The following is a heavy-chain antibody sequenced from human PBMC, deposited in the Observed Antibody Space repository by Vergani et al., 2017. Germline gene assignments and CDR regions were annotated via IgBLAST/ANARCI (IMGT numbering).Heavy chain of an antibody. CDR2: ISGSSSYV. CDR3: VKDIAASGNYWYFDL. Sequence: EVQLVESGGGLVKPGGSLRLSCAASGFSFSSYSMNWVRQAPGKGLEWVAFISGSSSYVFYRDSVEGRFTITRDNAKKSVYLQMNSLRAEDTALYYCVKDIAASGNYWYFDLWGRGTLVTVSS. V-gene: IGHV3-21*02. J-gene: IGHJ2*01. D-gene: IGHD6-13*01. CDR1: GFSFSSYS.